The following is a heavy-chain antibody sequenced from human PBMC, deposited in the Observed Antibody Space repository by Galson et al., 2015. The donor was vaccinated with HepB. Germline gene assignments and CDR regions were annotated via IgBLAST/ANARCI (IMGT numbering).Heavy chain of an antibody. CDR3: AKTMDLSGWYFFDY. Sequence: SLRLSCAASGFTFSNYAMTWVRQAPGKGLEWVSGISGSGGYTNSADSVKGRFTISRDNSKNTLFLQMNSLRVEDTAIYYCAKTMDLSGWYFFDYWAQGTLVTVSS. CDR2: ISGSGGYT. CDR1: GFTFSNYA. D-gene: IGHD6-19*01. J-gene: IGHJ4*02. V-gene: IGHV3-23*01.